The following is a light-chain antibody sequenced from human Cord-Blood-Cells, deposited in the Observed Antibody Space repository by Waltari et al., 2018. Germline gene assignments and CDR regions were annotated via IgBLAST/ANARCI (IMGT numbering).Light chain of an antibody. CDR2: WAS. V-gene: IGKV4-1*01. Sequence: DIVMTQSPHSLAVSLGERATINCKSSQSVLYSSNNKNYLAWYQQKPGQPPKLLIYWASTRESGVPDRFSGSGSGTDFTLTISSLQAEDVAVYYCQQYYSTLTFGGGTKVEIK. CDR1: QSVLYSSNNKNY. CDR3: QQYYSTLT. J-gene: IGKJ4*01.